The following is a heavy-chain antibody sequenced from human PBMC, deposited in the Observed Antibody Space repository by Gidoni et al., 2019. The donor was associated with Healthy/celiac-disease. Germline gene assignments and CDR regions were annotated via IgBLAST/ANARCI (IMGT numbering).Heavy chain of an antibody. Sequence: QLQLQESGPGLVKPSETLSLTCTVSGGSISSSSYYWGWIRQPPGKGLEWIGSIYYSGSTYYNPSLKSRVTISVDTSKNQFSLKLSSVTAADTAVYYCAVEQDILTGYFDLWGRGTLVTVSS. J-gene: IGHJ2*01. CDR2: IYYSGST. D-gene: IGHD3-9*01. V-gene: IGHV4-39*07. CDR1: GGSISSSSYY. CDR3: AVEQDILTGYFDL.